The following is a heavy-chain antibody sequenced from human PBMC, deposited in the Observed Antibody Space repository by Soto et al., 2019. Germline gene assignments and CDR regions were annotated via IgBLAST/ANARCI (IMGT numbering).Heavy chain of an antibody. CDR2: ISYDGSNK. CDR3: AKRGLYGDYFDY. D-gene: IGHD2-2*02. Sequence: QVQLVASGGGVVQPGRSLRLSCAASGFTFSSYGMHWVRQAPGKGLEWVAVISYDGSNKYYADSVKGRFTISRDNSKNTLYLQMNSLRAEDTAVYYCAKRGLYGDYFDYWGQGTLVTVSS. J-gene: IGHJ4*02. CDR1: GFTFSSYG. V-gene: IGHV3-30*18.